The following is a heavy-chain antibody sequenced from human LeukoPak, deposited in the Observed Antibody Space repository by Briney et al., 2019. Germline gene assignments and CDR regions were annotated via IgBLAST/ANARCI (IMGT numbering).Heavy chain of an antibody. V-gene: IGHV1-2*02. Sequence: ASVKVSCKASGCTFTGYYMHWVRQAPGQGLEWMGWINPNSGGTNYAQKFQGRVTMTRDTSISTAYMELSRLRSDDTAVYYCARDYGSGSYVWFDPWGQGTLVTVSS. CDR3: ARDYGSGSYVWFDP. CDR1: GCTFTGYY. J-gene: IGHJ5*02. D-gene: IGHD3-10*01. CDR2: INPNSGGT.